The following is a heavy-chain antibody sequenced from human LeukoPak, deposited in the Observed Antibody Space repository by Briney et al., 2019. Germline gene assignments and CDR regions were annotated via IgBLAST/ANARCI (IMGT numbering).Heavy chain of an antibody. Sequence: GGSLRLSCAASGFTFSSYAMSWVRQAPGKGLEWVSAISDSGGSTYYADSVKGRFTISRDNSKNTLYLQMNSLRAEDTAVYYCAKGVYSSVWGNFDYWGQGTLVTVSS. CDR2: ISDSGGST. CDR1: GFTFSSYA. V-gene: IGHV3-23*01. J-gene: IGHJ4*02. CDR3: AKGVYSSVWGNFDY. D-gene: IGHD6-19*01.